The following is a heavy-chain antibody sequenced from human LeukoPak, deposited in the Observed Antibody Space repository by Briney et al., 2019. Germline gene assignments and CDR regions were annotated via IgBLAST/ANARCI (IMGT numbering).Heavy chain of an antibody. CDR1: GGSFSGYY. CDR2: INHSGST. CDR3: ASQSSGYSR. J-gene: IGHJ4*02. V-gene: IGHV4-34*01. D-gene: IGHD3-22*01. Sequence: PSETLSLTCAVYGGSFSGYYWSWIRQPPGKGLEWIGEINHSGSTNYNPSLKSRVTISVDTSKNQFSLKLSSVTAADTAVYYCASQSSGYSRWGQGTLVTVSS.